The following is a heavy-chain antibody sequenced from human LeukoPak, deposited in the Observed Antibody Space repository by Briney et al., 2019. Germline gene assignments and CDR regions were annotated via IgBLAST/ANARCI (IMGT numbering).Heavy chain of an antibody. CDR1: GGSISSYY. CDR2: IYTSGGT. Sequence: SETLSLTCTVSGGSISSYYWSWIRQPAGKGLEWIGRIYTSGGTNYNPSLKSRVTMSIDTSKNQFSLKLSSVTAADTAVYYCARTQSELVVVAAWAEYYYYMDVWGKGTTVTVSS. D-gene: IGHD2-15*01. J-gene: IGHJ6*03. CDR3: ARTQSELVVVAAWAEYYYYMDV. V-gene: IGHV4-4*07.